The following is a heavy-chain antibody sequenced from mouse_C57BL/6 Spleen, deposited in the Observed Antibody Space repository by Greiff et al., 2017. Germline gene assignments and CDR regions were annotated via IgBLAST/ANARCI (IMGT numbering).Heavy chain of an antibody. V-gene: IGHV1-55*01. CDR3: AREGGYDDWYCDV. Sequence: QVQLQQPGAELVKPGASVKMSCKASGYTFTSYWITWVKQRPGQGLEWIGDIYPGSGSTNYNEKFKSKATLTVDTSSSTAYRQLSRLASEDSAVYYCAREGGYDDWYCDVWGTGTTVTVSS. J-gene: IGHJ1*03. D-gene: IGHD2-2*01. CDR2: IYPGSGST. CDR1: GYTFTSYW.